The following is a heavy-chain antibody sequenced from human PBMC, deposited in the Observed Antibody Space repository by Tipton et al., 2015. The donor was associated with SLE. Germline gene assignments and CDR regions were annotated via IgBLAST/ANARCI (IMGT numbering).Heavy chain of an antibody. CDR2: IRSKAYGGTT. D-gene: IGHD3-16*01. CDR3: TRVYDHVWGSSSDAFDI. J-gene: IGHJ3*02. Sequence: RSLRLSCTASGFTFGDYAMSWFRQAPGKGLEWVGFIRSKAYGGTTEYAASVKGRFTISRDDSKSIAYLQMNSLKTEDTAVYYCTRVYDHVWGSSSDAFDIWGQGTMVTVSS. V-gene: IGHV3-49*03. CDR1: GFTFGDYA.